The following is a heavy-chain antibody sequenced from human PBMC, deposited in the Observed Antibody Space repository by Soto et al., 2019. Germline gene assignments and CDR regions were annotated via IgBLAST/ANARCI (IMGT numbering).Heavy chain of an antibody. CDR1: VFTLSRVS. CDR3: ARVAY. V-gene: IGHV3-21*01. CDR2: ISSGSSDT. J-gene: IGHJ4*02. Sequence: GGSLRLSCEACVFTLSRVSVNWVRQVPGKGLEWVASISSGSSDTWYADSVKGRFIISRDNAQNSLFLQMNTLRPEDTAMYYCARVAYWGPGTQVTVSS.